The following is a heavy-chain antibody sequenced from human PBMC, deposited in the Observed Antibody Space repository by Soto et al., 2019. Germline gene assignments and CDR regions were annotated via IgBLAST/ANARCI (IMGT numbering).Heavy chain of an antibody. CDR3: ARGSSLHSSSWYPVRDGMDV. D-gene: IGHD6-13*01. CDR1: GGSISSYY. J-gene: IGHJ6*02. CDR2: IYYSGST. Sequence: SETLSLTCTVSGGSISSYYWSWIRQPPGKGLEWIGYIYYSGSTNYNPSLKSRVTISVDTSKNQFSLKLSSVTAADTAVYYCARGSSLHSSSWYPVRDGMDVWGQGTTVTV. V-gene: IGHV4-59*01.